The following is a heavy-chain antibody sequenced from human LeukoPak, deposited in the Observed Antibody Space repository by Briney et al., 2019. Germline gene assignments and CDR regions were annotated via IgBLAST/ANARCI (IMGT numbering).Heavy chain of an antibody. CDR2: IYYSGST. D-gene: IGHD1-26*01. CDR1: GGSISRSY. J-gene: IGHJ6*02. CDR3: ARSRREYYFYGMDV. V-gene: IGHV4-59*08. Sequence: PSETLSLTCTVSGGSISRSYWSWIRQPPGKGLEWIGNIYYSGSTNYNPSLKSRVTISVDTSKNQFSLKLTSATAADTAVFYCARSRREYYFYGMDVWGQGTTVTVSS.